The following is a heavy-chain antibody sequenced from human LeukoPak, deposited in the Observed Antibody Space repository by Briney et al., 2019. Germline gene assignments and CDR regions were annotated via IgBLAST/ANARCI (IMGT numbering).Heavy chain of an antibody. J-gene: IGHJ6*03. Sequence: GGSLRLSCAASGFSFSSYEMNWVRQAPGKGLEWVSYISSSASSIYYADSVKGRFTVSRDNARNSLYLQMNSLRAEDTAVYYCARAGTETWIQLWVGNYYYIVLGPKRPTVTVSS. CDR3: ARAGTETWIQLWVGNYYYIVL. CDR2: ISSSASSI. D-gene: IGHD5-18*01. CDR1: GFSFSSYE. V-gene: IGHV3-48*03.